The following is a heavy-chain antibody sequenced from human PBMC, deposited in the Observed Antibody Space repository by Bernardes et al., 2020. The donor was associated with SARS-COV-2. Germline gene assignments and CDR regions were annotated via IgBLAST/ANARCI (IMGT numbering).Heavy chain of an antibody. Sequence: GGSLRLSCAASGFTFSSYGMHWVRQAPGKGLEWVAVIWYDGSNKYYADSVKGRFTISRDNSKNTLYLQMNSLRAEDTAVYYCARDGSYYHTNAFDIWGQGTMVTVSS. CDR3: ARDGSYYHTNAFDI. D-gene: IGHD1-26*01. CDR2: IWYDGSNK. CDR1: GFTFSSYG. J-gene: IGHJ3*02. V-gene: IGHV3-33*01.